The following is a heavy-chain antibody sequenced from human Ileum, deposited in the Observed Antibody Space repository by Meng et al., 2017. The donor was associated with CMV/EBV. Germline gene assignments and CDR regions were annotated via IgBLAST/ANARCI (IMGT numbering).Heavy chain of an antibody. J-gene: IGHJ4*02. Sequence: GESLKISCIASGFSLSTYWMHWVRQAPGEGLLWVSHIKWDGIITTYTNSVKGRFTISRDVAKNTFYLQMNNLRVEDTAIYFCARGGSSRGGSKGLDYWGQGTRVTVSS. CDR1: GFSLSTYW. CDR2: IKWDGIIT. V-gene: IGHV3-74*03. D-gene: IGHD3-10*01. CDR3: ARGGSSRGGSKGLDY.